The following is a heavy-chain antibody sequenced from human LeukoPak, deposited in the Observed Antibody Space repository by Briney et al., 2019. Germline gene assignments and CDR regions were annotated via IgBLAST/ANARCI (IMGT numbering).Heavy chain of an antibody. CDR2: IIWNSGTI. CDR3: VKARDTGGYYYRGDFDY. D-gene: IGHD3-22*01. CDR1: GFSFGDYA. Sequence: GGSLRLSCAASGFSFGDYAMHWVRQAPGKGLEWVSGIIWNSGTIGYADSVKGRYTISRDNAKNSLYLQMNSLRPEDTALYYCVKARDTGGYYYRGDFDYWGQGTLVTVSS. J-gene: IGHJ4*02. V-gene: IGHV3-9*01.